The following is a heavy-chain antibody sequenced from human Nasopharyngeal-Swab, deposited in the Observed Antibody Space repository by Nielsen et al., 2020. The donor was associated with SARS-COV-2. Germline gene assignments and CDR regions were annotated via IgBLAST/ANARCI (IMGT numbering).Heavy chain of an antibody. J-gene: IGHJ4*02. CDR2: IAHDASNE. V-gene: IGHV3-30*03. D-gene: IGHD4-17*01. Sequence: WIRQPPGKGLEWVAFIAHDASNEYYGDSVKGRSPISRDSSKNTLYLQMDSLRGEDTAVYYCARDAPAHYGAFYWGRGTLVTVSS. CDR3: ARDAPAHYGAFY.